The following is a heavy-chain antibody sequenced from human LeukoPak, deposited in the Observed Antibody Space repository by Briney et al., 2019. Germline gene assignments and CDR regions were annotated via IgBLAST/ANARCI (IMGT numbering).Heavy chain of an antibody. CDR1: GFTFSSYS. CDR3: ARDAVQDDIVVVPAACFDY. J-gene: IGHJ4*02. D-gene: IGHD2-2*01. V-gene: IGHV3-21*01. CDR2: ISSSSSYI. Sequence: GGSLRLSCAASGFTFSSYSMNWVRQAPGKGLEWVSSISSSSSYIYYADSVKGRFTISRDNAKNSLYLQMNSLRAEDTAVYYCARDAVQDDIVVVPAACFDYRGQGTLVTVSS.